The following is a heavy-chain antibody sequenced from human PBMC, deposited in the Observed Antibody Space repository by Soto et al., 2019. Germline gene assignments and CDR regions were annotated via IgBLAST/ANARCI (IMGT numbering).Heavy chain of an antibody. Sequence: GASVKVSCKASGGAFSGHAISWLRQAPGQGLEWMGEINGLLKGTKYAQKFQGRVTITADDSTSTAYMDLSSLTSEDTAVYYCARDVPLNYYDSTYAYYALDVWGQGTTVTVSS. CDR1: GGAFSGHA. CDR3: ARDVPLNYYDSTYAYYALDV. J-gene: IGHJ6*02. CDR2: INGLLKGT. V-gene: IGHV1-69*13. D-gene: IGHD3-22*01.